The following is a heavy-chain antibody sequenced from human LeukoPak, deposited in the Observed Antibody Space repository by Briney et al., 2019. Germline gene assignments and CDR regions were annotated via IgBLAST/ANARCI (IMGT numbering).Heavy chain of an antibody. J-gene: IGHJ6*02. CDR3: ARDIVVVPAAKGVRYYYGMDV. D-gene: IGHD2-2*01. V-gene: IGHV1-2*06. Sequence: GASVKVSCKASGYTFTGYYMHWVRQAPGQGLEWMGRINPNSGGTNYAQKFQGRVTMTRDTSISTAYMELSRLRSEDTAVYYCARDIVVVPAAKGVRYYYGMDVWGQGTTVTVSS. CDR1: GYTFTGYY. CDR2: INPNSGGT.